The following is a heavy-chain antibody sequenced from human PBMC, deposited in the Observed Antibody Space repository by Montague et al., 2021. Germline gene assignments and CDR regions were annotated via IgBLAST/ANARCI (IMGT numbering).Heavy chain of an antibody. CDR1: GGSFSGYF. CDR2: INHCGNA. D-gene: IGHD3-10*01. V-gene: IGHV4-34*01. CDR3: ARDTWFRENLSCLYYYGIDV. Sequence: SETLSLTCGVYGGSFSGYFWTWIRQPPGKGLEWVGEINHCGNANYNPSLESRVPMTVATSTRQFSLRLTSLTAADTAIYYCARDTWFRENLSCLYYYGIDVWGQGTTVTVSS. J-gene: IGHJ6*02.